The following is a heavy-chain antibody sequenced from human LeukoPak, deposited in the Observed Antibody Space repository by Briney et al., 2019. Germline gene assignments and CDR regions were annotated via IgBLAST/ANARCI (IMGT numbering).Heavy chain of an antibody. V-gene: IGHV3-11*01. J-gene: IGHJ6*02. CDR1: GFTFSDYY. CDR3: ARDGAYYDILTGYLKPYYYYGMDV. CDR2: ISSSGSTI. Sequence: KSGGSLRLSRAASGFTFSDYYMSWIRQAPGKGLEWVSYISSSGSTIYYADSVKGRFTISRDNAKNSLYLQMNSLRAEDTAVYYCARDGAYYDILTGYLKPYYYYGMDVWGQGTTVTVSS. D-gene: IGHD3-9*01.